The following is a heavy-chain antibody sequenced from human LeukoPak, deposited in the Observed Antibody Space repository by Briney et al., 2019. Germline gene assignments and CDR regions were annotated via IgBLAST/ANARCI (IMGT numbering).Heavy chain of an antibody. V-gene: IGHV4-59*01. J-gene: IGHJ3*02. CDR1: GGSISSYY. CDR2: IYYSGST. D-gene: IGHD1-14*01. Sequence: SETLSLTCTVSGGSISSYYWSWIRQPPGKGLEWIGYIYYSGSTNYNPSLKSRVTISVDTSKNQFSLKLSSVTAADTAVYYCAREPVEDAFDIWGLGTMVTVSS. CDR3: AREPVEDAFDI.